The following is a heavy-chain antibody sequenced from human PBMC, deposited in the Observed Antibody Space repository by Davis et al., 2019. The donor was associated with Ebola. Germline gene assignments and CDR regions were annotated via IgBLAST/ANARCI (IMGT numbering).Heavy chain of an antibody. Sequence: PSETLSLTCTVSGDSIRNNFWTWIRQPAGKGLEWIGRIYPSVTTNYNPSLKSRVTMSTDTSKNQFSLNLTSVTAADTAVYYCAREGTNSQGRGLDVWGQGTTVTVSS. D-gene: IGHD2-8*01. J-gene: IGHJ6*02. V-gene: IGHV4-4*07. CDR3: AREGTNSQGRGLDV. CDR1: GDSIRNNF. CDR2: IYPSVTT.